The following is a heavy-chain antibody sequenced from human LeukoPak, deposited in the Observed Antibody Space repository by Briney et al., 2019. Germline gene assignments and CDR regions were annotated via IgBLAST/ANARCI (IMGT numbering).Heavy chain of an antibody. Sequence: QPGGSLRLSCADSGLTFSSYWMRWVRQAPGKVLEWVANIKQDGSEKYYVDSVKGRFTISRDNAKNSLYLQMNSLRAEDTAVYYCARDRYYFDYWGQGTLVTVSS. J-gene: IGHJ4*02. CDR2: IKQDGSEK. CDR3: ARDRYYFDY. V-gene: IGHV3-7*01. CDR1: GLTFSSYW.